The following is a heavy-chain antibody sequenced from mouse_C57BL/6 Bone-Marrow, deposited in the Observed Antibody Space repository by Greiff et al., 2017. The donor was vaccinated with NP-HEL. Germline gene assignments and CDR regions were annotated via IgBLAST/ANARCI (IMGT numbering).Heavy chain of an antibody. D-gene: IGHD1-1*01. J-gene: IGHJ4*01. CDR1: GYTFTSYW. Sequence: QVQLKQPGAELVRPGSSVKLSCKASGYTFTSYWMDWVKQRPGQGLEWIGNIYPSDSETHYNQKFKDKATLTVDKSSSTAYMQLSSLTSKDSAVYYCARRGLYYGSSYDYAMDYWGQGTSVTVSS. CDR2: IYPSDSET. CDR3: ARRGLYYGSSYDYAMDY. V-gene: IGHV1-61*01.